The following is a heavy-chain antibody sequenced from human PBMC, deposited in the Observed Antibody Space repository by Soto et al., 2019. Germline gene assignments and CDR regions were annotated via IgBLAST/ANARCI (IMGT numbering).Heavy chain of an antibody. D-gene: IGHD6-6*01. CDR1: GLTFSSYA. CDR3: AKGDRIAAFSYDY. CDR2: ISGSGGST. Sequence: GGSLRLSCAAPGLTFSSYAMSWVRQAPGKGLEWVSAISGSGGSTYYADSVKGRFTISRDNSKNTLYLQMNSLRAEDTAVYYCAKGDRIAAFSYDYWGQGTLVTVSS. J-gene: IGHJ4*02. V-gene: IGHV3-23*01.